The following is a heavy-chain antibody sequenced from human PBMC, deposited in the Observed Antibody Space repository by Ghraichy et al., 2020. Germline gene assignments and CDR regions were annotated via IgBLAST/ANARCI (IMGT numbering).Heavy chain of an antibody. Sequence: VGSLRLSCAASGFILSDYWMNWVRQAPGKGPEWVAIIKQDGSEKHYVDSVKGRFTISRDNAKNSLHLQMNSLRVDDTAVYYCARASGWVIDYWGQGNLVTVSS. CDR3: ARASGWVIDY. J-gene: IGHJ4*02. CDR2: IKQDGSEK. V-gene: IGHV3-7*04. D-gene: IGHD2-21*01. CDR1: GFILSDYW.